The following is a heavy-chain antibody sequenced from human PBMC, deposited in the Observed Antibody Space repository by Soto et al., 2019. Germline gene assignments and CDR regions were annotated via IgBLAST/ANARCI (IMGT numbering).Heavy chain of an antibody. J-gene: IGHJ6*02. D-gene: IGHD4-17*01. CDR2: ISAYNGNT. V-gene: IGHV1-18*01. CDR3: ARDDYGDDYYYYGMDV. Sequence: VASVKVSCKASGYTFTSYGISWVRQAPGQGLEWMGWISAYNGNTNYAQKLQGRVTMTTDTSTSTAYMELRSLRSDDTAVYYCARDDYGDDYYYYGMDVWGQGTTVTVSS. CDR1: GYTFTSYG.